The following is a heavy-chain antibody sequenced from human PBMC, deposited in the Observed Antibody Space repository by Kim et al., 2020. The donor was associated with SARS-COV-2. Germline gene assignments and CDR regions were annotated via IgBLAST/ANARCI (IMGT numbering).Heavy chain of an antibody. D-gene: IGHD3-22*01. Sequence: ASVKVSCKASGYTFTSNGISWVRQAPGQGLEWMGWISAYNGNTNYAQKLQGRVTMTTDTPTSTAYMVLRSLRSDDTAVYYFARNPYGRSGYYIRGAFDIWGQGTMVTVSS. CDR2: ISAYNGNT. CDR1: GYTFTSNG. CDR3: ARNPYGRSGYYIRGAFDI. J-gene: IGHJ3*02. V-gene: IGHV1-18*04.